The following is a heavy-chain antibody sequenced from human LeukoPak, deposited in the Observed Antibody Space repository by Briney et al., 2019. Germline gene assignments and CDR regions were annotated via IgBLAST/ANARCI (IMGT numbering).Heavy chain of an antibody. CDR2: ISYDGSNK. V-gene: IGHV3-30-3*01. Sequence: GGSLRLSCAASGFTFSSYAMHWVRQAPGRGLEWVAVISYDGSNKYYADSVKGRFTISRDNSKNTLYLQMNSLRAEDTAVYYCARDGLLGYFDYWGQGTLVTVSS. CDR1: GFTFSSYA. CDR3: ARDGLLGYFDY. J-gene: IGHJ4*02. D-gene: IGHD3-16*01.